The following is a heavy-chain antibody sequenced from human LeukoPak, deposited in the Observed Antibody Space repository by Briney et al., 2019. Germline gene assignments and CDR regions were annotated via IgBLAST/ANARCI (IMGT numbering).Heavy chain of an antibody. V-gene: IGHV3-7*01. Sequence: GVLRLSCAASGFTFSSYWMSWVRQAPGKGLEWVANIKQDGGDKYYVDSVKGRFTISRDNAKSSLFLQMNSLRAEDTAVYFCARDQPLTVSTWGYFYYYMDVWGRGTTVTVSS. CDR1: GFTFSSYW. J-gene: IGHJ6*03. CDR2: IKQDGGDK. CDR3: ARDQPLTVSTWGYFYYYMDV. D-gene: IGHD4-17*01.